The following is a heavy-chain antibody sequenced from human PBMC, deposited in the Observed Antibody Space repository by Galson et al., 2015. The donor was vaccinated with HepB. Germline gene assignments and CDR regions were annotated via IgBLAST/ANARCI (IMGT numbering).Heavy chain of an antibody. V-gene: IGHV5-51*01. D-gene: IGHD3-16*01. CDR1: GYSFTSYW. CDR2: IYPGDSDT. Sequence: QSGAEVKKPGESLKISWQGSGYSFTSYWVGGVRQMPGEGLEWMGIIYPGDSDTTYSPSFQGQVTISTDKSISTAYLQWSSLKASDTAMDYCSRGPRGRTFDIWGQGTMVTVSS. CDR3: SRGPRGRTFDI. J-gene: IGHJ3*02.